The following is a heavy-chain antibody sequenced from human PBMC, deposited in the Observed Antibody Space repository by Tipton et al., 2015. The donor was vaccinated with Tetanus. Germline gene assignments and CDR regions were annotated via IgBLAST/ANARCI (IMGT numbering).Heavy chain of an antibody. V-gene: IGHV3-23*01. CDR2: ISPTGDET. CDR1: GFTFSSDA. CDR3: AKSLYGGTDY. D-gene: IGHD2-2*02. J-gene: IGHJ4*02. Sequence: SLRLSCAASGFTFSSDAMTWVRQAPGKGLEWVSAISPTGDETYYADSVKGRFTISRDNSKNTLYLQMNSLRAEDTAVYYCAKSLYGGTDYWGQGTLVTVSS.